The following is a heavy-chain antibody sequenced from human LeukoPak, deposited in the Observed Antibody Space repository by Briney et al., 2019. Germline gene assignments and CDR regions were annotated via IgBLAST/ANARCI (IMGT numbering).Heavy chain of an antibody. CDR3: ARESSYYYDSSGYYYL. CDR1: GFTFSSYE. D-gene: IGHD3-22*01. V-gene: IGHV3-48*03. CDR2: ISSSGSTI. Sequence: PGGSLRLSCAASGFTFSSYEMNWVRQAPGKGLEWVSYISSSGSTIYYADSVKGRFTISRDNSKNTLYLQMNSLRAEDTAVYYCARESSYYYDSSGYYYLWGQGTLVTVSS. J-gene: IGHJ5*02.